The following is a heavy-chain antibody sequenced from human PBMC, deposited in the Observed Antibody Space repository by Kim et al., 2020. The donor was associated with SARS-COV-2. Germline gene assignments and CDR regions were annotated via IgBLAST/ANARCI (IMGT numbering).Heavy chain of an antibody. D-gene: IGHD3-3*01. CDR3: ARADALRFLEWYPTPFDY. Sequence: KGRFTISRDNAKNSLYLQMNSLGAEDTAVYYCARADALRFLEWYPTPFDYWGQGTLVTVSS. V-gene: IGHV3-11*06. J-gene: IGHJ4*02.